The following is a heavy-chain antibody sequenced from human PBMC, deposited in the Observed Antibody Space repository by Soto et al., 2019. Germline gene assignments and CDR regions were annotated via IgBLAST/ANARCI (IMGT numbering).Heavy chain of an antibody. J-gene: IGHJ6*02. CDR1: GFTFSSCT. Sequence: EVHLVESGGGLVKPGGSLSLSCAVSGFTFSSCTMNWVRQAPGKGLEWVSSISPSTSHIYYADSVKGRFTISRYNAKNSLFLQMNSLRAEDTAVYYCSGCSGGACHQDYGMDVWGQGTTVTVSS. CDR2: ISPSTSHI. V-gene: IGHV3-21*01. D-gene: IGHD2-15*01. CDR3: SGCSGGACHQDYGMDV.